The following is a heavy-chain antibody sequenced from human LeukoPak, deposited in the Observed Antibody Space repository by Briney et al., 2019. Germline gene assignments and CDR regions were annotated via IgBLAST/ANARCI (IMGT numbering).Heavy chain of an antibody. Sequence: GGSLRLSCAASGFTFSSYGMHWVRQAPGKGLEWVAVISYDGSNKYYADSVKGRFTISRDNSKNTLYLQMNSLRAEDTAVYYCAKDGRQWLVRGHQGLDAFDIWGQGTMVTVSS. CDR3: AKDGRQWLVRGHQGLDAFDI. CDR2: ISYDGSNK. J-gene: IGHJ3*02. D-gene: IGHD6-19*01. V-gene: IGHV3-30*18. CDR1: GFTFSSYG.